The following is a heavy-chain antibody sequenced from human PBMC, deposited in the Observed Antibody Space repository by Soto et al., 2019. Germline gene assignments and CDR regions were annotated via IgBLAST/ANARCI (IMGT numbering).Heavy chain of an antibody. V-gene: IGHV1-46*01. CDR3: ATETYYYDSRGYSPLEY. J-gene: IGHJ4*02. D-gene: IGHD3-22*01. Sequence: ASVKVSCKASGYTFTSYYMHWVRQAPGEGLEWMGIINPSGGSTSYAQKFQGRVTMTRDTSTSTVYMELSSLRSEDTAVYYCATETYYYDSRGYSPLEYWGQGTLVNVSS. CDR2: INPSGGST. CDR1: GYTFTSYY.